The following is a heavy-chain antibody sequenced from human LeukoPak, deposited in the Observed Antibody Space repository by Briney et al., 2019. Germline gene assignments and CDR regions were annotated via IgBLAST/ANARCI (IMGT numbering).Heavy chain of an antibody. CDR3: ASNLVFNTVTGVG. D-gene: IGHD4-17*01. Sequence: ASVKVSCKASGYTFTGYYLHWVRQAPGQGLEWMGWINPTSGGTNYAQKFQGRVTMTRDTSISTAYMELSRLRSDDTAVYYCASNLVFNTVTGVGWGQGTLVTVSS. CDR2: INPTSGGT. CDR1: GYTFTGYY. J-gene: IGHJ4*02. V-gene: IGHV1-2*02.